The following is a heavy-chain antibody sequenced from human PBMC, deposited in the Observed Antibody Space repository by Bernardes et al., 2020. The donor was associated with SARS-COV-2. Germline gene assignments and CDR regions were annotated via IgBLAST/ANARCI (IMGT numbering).Heavy chain of an antibody. V-gene: IGHV3-53*01. D-gene: IGHD2-2*01. Sequence: GGSLRLSCEVSGFTVSSNYMSWVRQAPGKGLDWVSIIYPSGDTYYADSVRGRFTISRDSSKNTVYLQMNSLRADDTAMYYCARGGDSASWNWFGPWGQGTLVTVSS. CDR1: GFTVSSNY. J-gene: IGHJ5*02. CDR3: ARGGDSASWNWFGP. CDR2: IYPSGDT.